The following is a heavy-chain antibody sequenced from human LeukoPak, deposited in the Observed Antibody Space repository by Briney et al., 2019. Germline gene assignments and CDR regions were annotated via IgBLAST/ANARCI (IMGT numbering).Heavy chain of an antibody. V-gene: IGHV3-23*01. CDR2: ISGSGGRT. J-gene: IGHJ4*02. Sequence: GGSLRLSCSASGFTFSSYAMSWVRQAPGKGLEWVSAISGSGGRTYYADSVKGRFTISRDNSKNTLYLQMNSLRAEDTAVYYCAKDGQLEHPYYFDYWGQGTLVTVSS. CDR3: AKDGQLEHPYYFDY. D-gene: IGHD1-1*01. CDR1: GFTFSSYA.